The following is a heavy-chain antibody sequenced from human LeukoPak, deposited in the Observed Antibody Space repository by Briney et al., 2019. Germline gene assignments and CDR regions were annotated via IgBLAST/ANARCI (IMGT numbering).Heavy chain of an antibody. CDR2: ISAYNGNT. CDR3: ARDRNYDFWCGCYRKSSFDY. Sequence: ASVKVSCTASGYTFTSYGISWVRQAPGQGLEWMGWISAYNGNTNYAQTLQGRVTMTTDTSTSTAYMELRSLRSDDTAVYYCARDRNYDFWCGCYRKSSFDYWGQGTLVTVSS. CDR1: GYTFTSYG. J-gene: IGHJ4*02. D-gene: IGHD3-3*01. V-gene: IGHV1-18*01.